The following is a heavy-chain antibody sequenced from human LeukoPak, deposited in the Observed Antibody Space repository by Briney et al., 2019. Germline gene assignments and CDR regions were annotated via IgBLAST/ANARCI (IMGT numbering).Heavy chain of an antibody. Sequence: GGSLRLSCAASGFTFSSYSMNWVRQAPGKGLEWVSSISSSSSYIYYADSVKGRFTISGDNAKNSLYLQMNSLRAEDTAVYYCARSGYYDILTGYFAFDYWGQGTLVTVSS. CDR2: ISSSSSYI. J-gene: IGHJ4*02. CDR3: ARSGYYDILTGYFAFDY. V-gene: IGHV3-21*01. D-gene: IGHD3-9*01. CDR1: GFTFSSYS.